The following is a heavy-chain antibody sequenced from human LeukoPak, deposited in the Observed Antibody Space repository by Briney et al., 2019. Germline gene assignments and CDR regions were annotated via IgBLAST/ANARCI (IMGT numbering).Heavy chain of an antibody. CDR3: ARRVLLWFGEFPANWFDP. Sequence: ASVKVSCKASGYTFTSYGISWVRQAPGQGPEWMGWISAYNGNTNYAQKLQGRVTMTTDTSTSTAYMELRSLRSDDTAVYYCARRVLLWFGEFPANWFDPWGQGTLVTVSS. D-gene: IGHD3-10*01. CDR1: GYTFTSYG. CDR2: ISAYNGNT. J-gene: IGHJ5*02. V-gene: IGHV1-18*01.